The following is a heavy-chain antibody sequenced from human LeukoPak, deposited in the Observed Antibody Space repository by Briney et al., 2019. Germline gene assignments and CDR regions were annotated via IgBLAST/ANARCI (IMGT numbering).Heavy chain of an antibody. V-gene: IGHV2-70*01. J-gene: IGHJ4*02. CDR3: ARIPYGSGSYDY. Sequence: RESGPALVKLTPTLTLTCTFSGFSLSTSGVCVSWIRQPPGKAMEWLALIDWDDDNYYSTSLKTRLTISKDTSKNQVVLTMTNMDPVDTATYYCARIPYGSGSYDYWGQGTLVTVSS. CDR2: IDWDDDN. CDR1: GFSLSTSGVC. D-gene: IGHD3-10*01.